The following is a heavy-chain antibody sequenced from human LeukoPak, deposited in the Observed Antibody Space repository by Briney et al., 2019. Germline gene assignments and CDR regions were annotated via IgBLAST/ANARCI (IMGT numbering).Heavy chain of an antibody. CDR1: GGSVSSGSYY. D-gene: IGHD3-22*01. CDR2: IYYRGST. CDR3: ARLSGYSSGHYYSDY. J-gene: IGHJ4*02. V-gene: IGHV4-61*01. Sequence: PSETLSLTCTVSGGSVSSGSYYWSWIRQPPGKGLEWIGHIYYRGSTNYNPSLKSRVTISVDTSKNQFSLKLSSVTAADTAVYYRARLSGYSSGHYYSDYWGQGTLVTVSS.